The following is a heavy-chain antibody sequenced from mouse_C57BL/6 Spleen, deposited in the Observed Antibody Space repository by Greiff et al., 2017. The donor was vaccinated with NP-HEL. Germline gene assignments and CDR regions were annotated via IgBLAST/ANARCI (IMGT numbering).Heavy chain of an antibody. Sequence: QVQLQQSGAELVKPGASVKISCKASGYAFSSYWMNWVKQRPGKGLEWIGQIYPGDGDTNYNGKFKGKATLTADKSSSTAYMQLSSLTSEDSAVYFCARGSYYYGSSGFAYWGQGTLVTVSA. V-gene: IGHV1-80*01. CDR2: IYPGDGDT. CDR3: ARGSYYYGSSGFAY. CDR1: GYAFSSYW. J-gene: IGHJ3*01. D-gene: IGHD1-1*01.